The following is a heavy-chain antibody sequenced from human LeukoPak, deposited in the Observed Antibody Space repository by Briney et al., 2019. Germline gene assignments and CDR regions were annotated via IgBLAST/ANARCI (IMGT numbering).Heavy chain of an antibody. Sequence: ASVKVSCKASGYTFTGYYMHWVRQAPGQGLEWMGWINPNSGGTNYAQKFQGRVTMTRDTSISTAYMELSRLRSDDTAVYYCARDLPSGSGWSYNWFDPWGQEPWSPSPQ. CDR2: INPNSGGT. V-gene: IGHV1-2*02. D-gene: IGHD6-19*01. CDR1: GYTFTGYY. CDR3: ARDLPSGSGWSYNWFDP. J-gene: IGHJ5*02.